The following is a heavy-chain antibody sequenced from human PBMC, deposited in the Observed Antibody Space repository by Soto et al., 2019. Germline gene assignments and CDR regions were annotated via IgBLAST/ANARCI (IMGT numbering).Heavy chain of an antibody. CDR1: GYTFTSYG. V-gene: IGHV1-18*01. CDR2: ISAYNGNT. CDR3: ARIHSDILTGYGGEDY. J-gene: IGHJ4*02. D-gene: IGHD3-9*01. Sequence: ASVKVSCKASGYTFTSYGISWVRQAPGQGLEWMGWISAYNGNTNYAQKLQGRVTMTTDTSTSTAYMELRSLRSDDTAVYYCARIHSDILTGYGGEDYWGQGTLVTVSS.